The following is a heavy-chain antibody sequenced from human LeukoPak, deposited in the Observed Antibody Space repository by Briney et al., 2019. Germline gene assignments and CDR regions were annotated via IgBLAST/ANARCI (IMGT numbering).Heavy chain of an antibody. D-gene: IGHD5-18*01. J-gene: IGHJ6*02. CDR2: ISSSSSYI. CDR1: GFTFSSYS. V-gene: IGHV3-21*04. CDR3: AGFPGYSYGDLSYYGLRV. Sequence: PGGSLRLSCAASGFTFSSYSVNWVRQAPGKGLEWVSSISSSSSYIYYADSVKGRFTISRDNAGKSLFLQMNSLRVEDTAVYFCAGFPGYSYGDLSYYGLRVWGQGTTVTVSS.